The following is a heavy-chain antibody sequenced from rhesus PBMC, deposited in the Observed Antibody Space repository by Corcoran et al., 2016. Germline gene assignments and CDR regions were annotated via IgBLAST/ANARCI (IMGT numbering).Heavy chain of an antibody. CDR3: NADNLGL. CDR2: INPGREST. Sequence: EVQLVESGGGLAKPGGSVIRSLGAWGFPLGGWSVDGVRQAGGKGPEWIASINPGRESTRYGDSVRGRFFISRDNSKNTIFLQMNTLRPDDTGVYYCNADNLGLWEQGVVVTVSS. V-gene: IGHV3S42*01. J-gene: IGHJ6*01. D-gene: IGHD6-19*01. CDR1: GFPLGGWS.